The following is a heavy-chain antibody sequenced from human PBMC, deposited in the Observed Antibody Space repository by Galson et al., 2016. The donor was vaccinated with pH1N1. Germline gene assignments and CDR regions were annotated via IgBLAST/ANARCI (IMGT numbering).Heavy chain of an antibody. CDR2: INDDGSER. CDR1: GFTFSRSW. CDR3: ARDPLRGALDI. Sequence: SLRLSCAGSGFTFSRSWMSWVRQSPGQGLQWVANINDDGSERYYVDSVVKGRFTISRDNARNSLYLQMNSLGVEDTAVYYCARDPLRGALDIWGQGPKLTVAS. D-gene: IGHD1-26*01. V-gene: IGHV3-7*01. J-gene: IGHJ3*02.